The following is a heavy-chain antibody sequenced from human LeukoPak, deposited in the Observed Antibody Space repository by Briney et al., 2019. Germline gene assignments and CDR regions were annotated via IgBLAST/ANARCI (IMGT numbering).Heavy chain of an antibody. CDR2: IYYSGST. J-gene: IGHJ3*02. CDR3: ARHDGDSSGYYLPSGAFDI. D-gene: IGHD3-22*01. CDR1: GGSFSGYY. V-gene: IGHV4-34*01. Sequence: SETLSLTCAVYGGSFSGYYWTWIRQPPGKGLEWIGSIYYSGSTYYNPSLKSRVTISVDTSKNQFSLKLSSVTAADTAVYYCARHDGDSSGYYLPSGAFDIWGQGTMVTVSS.